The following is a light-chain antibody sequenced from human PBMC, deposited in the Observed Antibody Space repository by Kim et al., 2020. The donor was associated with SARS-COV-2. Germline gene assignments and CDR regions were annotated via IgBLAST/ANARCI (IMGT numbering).Light chain of an antibody. J-gene: IGLJ3*02. Sequence: QSVLTQPPSASGTPGQRVTISCSGSSSNIGSDTVNWYQQLPGTAPKLLIYSNTLRPSGVPDRFSGSKSGTSASLAISGLQSEDEADYYCAAWDDSLKGWVFGGGTKVTVL. CDR3: AAWDDSLKGWV. CDR1: SSNIGSDT. V-gene: IGLV1-44*01. CDR2: SNT.